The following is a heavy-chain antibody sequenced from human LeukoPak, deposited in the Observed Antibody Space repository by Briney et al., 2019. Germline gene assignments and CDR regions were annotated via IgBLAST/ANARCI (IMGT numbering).Heavy chain of an antibody. CDR2: MNPNSGNT. V-gene: IGHV1-8*01. Sequence: ASVKVSCKASGYTFTNYDINWVRQATGQGLEWMGWMNPNSGNTGYAQKFQGRVTMTRNTSISTAYMELSSLRSEDTAVYYCARFGDYDILTGYERPFDYWGQGTLVTVSS. CDR1: GYTFTNYD. D-gene: IGHD3-9*01. CDR3: ARFGDYDILTGYERPFDY. J-gene: IGHJ4*02.